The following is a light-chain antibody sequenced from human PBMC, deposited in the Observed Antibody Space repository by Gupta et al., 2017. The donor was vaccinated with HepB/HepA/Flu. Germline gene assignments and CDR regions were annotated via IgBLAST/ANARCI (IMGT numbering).Light chain of an antibody. J-gene: IGKJ4*01. CDR3: LQYDNWPLT. CDR2: GAS. CDR1: QSFSSN. Sequence: ELVMTQSPATLSVSHGERATLSCRAGQSFSSNLAWYQQNPGQAPRLLIYGASTRASVIPARFSGSGSGTEFTLTINSLQSEDFAVYYCLQYDNWPLTFGGGTKVEI. V-gene: IGKV3-15*01.